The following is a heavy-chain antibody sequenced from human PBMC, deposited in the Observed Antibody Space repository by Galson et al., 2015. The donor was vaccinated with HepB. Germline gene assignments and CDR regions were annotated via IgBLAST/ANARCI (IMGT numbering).Heavy chain of an antibody. V-gene: IGHV3-7*03. Sequence: SLRLSCAASGFTFSSYWMSWVRQAPGKGLEWVANIKQDGSEKYYMDSVKGRFTISRDNAKNSLYLQMNSPRAEDTAVYYCARERQYQLPQTAGDCWGQGTLVTVSS. CDR3: ARERQYQLPQTAGDC. CDR2: IKQDGSEK. D-gene: IGHD2-2*01. J-gene: IGHJ4*02. CDR1: GFTFSSYW.